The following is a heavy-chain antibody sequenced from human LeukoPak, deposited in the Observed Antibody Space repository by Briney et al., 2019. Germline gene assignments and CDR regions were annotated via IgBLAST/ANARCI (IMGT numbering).Heavy chain of an antibody. J-gene: IGHJ6*03. CDR2: VYHTGTA. CDR3: VRDGPYRITNMDV. Sequence: SETLSLTCAVSGYSINSGYYWGWIRQPPGEGLEWIGSVYHTGTAYYNPSLESRVTISLDRSKNQVSLKVSPLTAADAAVYYCVRDGPYRITNMDVWGKGTTVTVSS. V-gene: IGHV4-38-2*02. CDR1: GYSINSGYY.